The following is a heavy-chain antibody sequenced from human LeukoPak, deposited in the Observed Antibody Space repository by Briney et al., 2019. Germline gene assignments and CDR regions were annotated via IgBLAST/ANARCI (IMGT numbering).Heavy chain of an antibody. J-gene: IGHJ6*03. Sequence: AAVKVSCKASGYTFTGYYMHWVRQAPGQGLEWMGWINPNSGGTNYAQKFQGRVTMTRDTSISTAYMELSRLRSDDTAVYYCARYYYDSSGYYPYYYYMDVWGKGTTVTISS. CDR1: GYTFTGYY. CDR2: INPNSGGT. V-gene: IGHV1-2*02. CDR3: ARYYYDSSGYYPYYYYMDV. D-gene: IGHD3-22*01.